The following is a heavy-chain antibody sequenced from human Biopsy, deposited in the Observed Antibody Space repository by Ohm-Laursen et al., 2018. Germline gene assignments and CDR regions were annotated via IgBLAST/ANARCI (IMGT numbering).Heavy chain of an antibody. CDR3: ATFRASWDTTQGGDY. D-gene: IGHD1-26*01. CDR1: GVSISVDGYY. CDR2: IYHSGTT. Sequence: QTLTLTCSVSGVSISVDGYYWAWIRQLPGKGLDWIGYIYHSGTTYYNPSLKSRLTMSVDTSKNEFSLRLRSVTAADTAVYFCATFRASWDTTQGGDYWGQGTLVTVSS. V-gene: IGHV4-31*03. J-gene: IGHJ4*02.